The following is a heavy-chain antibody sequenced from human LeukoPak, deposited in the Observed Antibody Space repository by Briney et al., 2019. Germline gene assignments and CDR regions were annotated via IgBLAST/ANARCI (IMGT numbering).Heavy chain of an antibody. CDR1: GLTFSTYS. D-gene: IGHD3/OR15-3a*01. Sequence: GGSLRLSCAASGLTFSTYSMNWVRQAPGKGLEWISYISTTSDSINYADSVRGRFTISRDNAKNSLYLEMNSLRPEDTAVYYCVRDLDWSFDYWGQGTLVAVSS. CDR2: ISTTSDSI. CDR3: VRDLDWSFDY. J-gene: IGHJ4*02. V-gene: IGHV3-48*04.